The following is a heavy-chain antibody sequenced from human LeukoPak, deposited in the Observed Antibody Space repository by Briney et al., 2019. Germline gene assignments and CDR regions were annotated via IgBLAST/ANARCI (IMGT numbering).Heavy chain of an antibody. J-gene: IGHJ4*02. CDR2: ISGSGGST. V-gene: IGHV3-23*01. Sequence: PGGSLRVSCVASGFTFNSYAMSWVRQAPGKRLEWVSAISGSGGSTYYADSVKGRFTISRDNSKNTLYLQMNSLRAEDTAVYYCARYFWSGYYGDYWGQGTLVTVSS. CDR3: ARYFWSGYYGDY. CDR1: GFTFNSYA. D-gene: IGHD3-3*01.